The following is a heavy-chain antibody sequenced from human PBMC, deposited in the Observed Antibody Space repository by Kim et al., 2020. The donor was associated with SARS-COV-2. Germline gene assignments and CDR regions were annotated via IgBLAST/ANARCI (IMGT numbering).Heavy chain of an antibody. D-gene: IGHD4-17*01. CDR1: GFTFSDHV. CDR3: TRGSTTSVHFYYGMDV. V-gene: IGHV3-23*01. J-gene: IGHJ6*01. CDR2: ISGGASNT. Sequence: GGSLRLPCAASGFTFSDHVMAWVRQSPEKGLEWVSAISGGASNTFYAESLKGRFTISRDNSKHTLYLQMNSLSPEDTAIYYCTRGSTTSVHFYYGMDVWG.